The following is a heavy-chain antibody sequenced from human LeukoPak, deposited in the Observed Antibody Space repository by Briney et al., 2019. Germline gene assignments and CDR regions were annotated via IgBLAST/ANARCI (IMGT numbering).Heavy chain of an antibody. D-gene: IGHD3-16*01. CDR1: GFTFSSYT. J-gene: IGHJ4*02. CDR2: SGSGGGT. CDR3: AKAGGSYYFDC. Sequence: QPGGSLRLSCAASGFTFSSYTMRWVRQAPGKGLEWVSTSGSGGGTYYADSVKGRFTISRDNSKNTLYLQLNGPRAEDTAVYYCAKAGGSYYFDCWGQGTLVTVSS. V-gene: IGHV3-23*01.